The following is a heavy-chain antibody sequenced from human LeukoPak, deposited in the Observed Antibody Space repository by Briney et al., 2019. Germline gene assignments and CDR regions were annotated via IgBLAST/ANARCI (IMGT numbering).Heavy chain of an antibody. CDR3: ARGPLAGSSWFSYYMDV. CDR1: GYTLSNYD. J-gene: IGHJ6*03. D-gene: IGHD6-13*01. V-gene: IGHV1-69*06. CDR2: IIPIFGTA. Sequence: ASVKVSCKASGYTLSNYDISWVRQAPGQGLEWMGGIIPIFGTANYAQKFQGRVTITADKSTSTAYMELSSLRSEDTAVYYCARGPLAGSSWFSYYMDVWGKGTTVTVSS.